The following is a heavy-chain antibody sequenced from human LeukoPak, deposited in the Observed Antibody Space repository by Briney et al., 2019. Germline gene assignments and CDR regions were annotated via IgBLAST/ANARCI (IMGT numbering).Heavy chain of an antibody. D-gene: IGHD7-27*01. Sequence: GGSLSLSCAASGFTVSNNFMSWVRKAPGKGQDRVSVIYNDGSTYYADSVKVRFTISRDNSKNTLYLHMKSLRAEDTAVYYCAREGTPGYYFDYWGQGTLVTVS. CDR3: AREGTPGYYFDY. CDR2: IYNDGST. J-gene: IGHJ4*02. V-gene: IGHV3-53*01. CDR1: GFTVSNNF.